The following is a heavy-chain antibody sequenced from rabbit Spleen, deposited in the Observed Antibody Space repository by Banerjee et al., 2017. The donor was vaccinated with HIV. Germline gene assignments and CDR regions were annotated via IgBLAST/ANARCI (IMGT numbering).Heavy chain of an antibody. Sequence: QSLEESGGDLVKPGASLTLTCKASGIDFSSKYYMCWVRQAPGKGLEWIGIIYTGDGSTDYASWVNGRFTISKTSTTVTLQMTSLTVADTATYFCARGWGGDGHAFDPWGQGTLVTVS. CDR1: GIDFSSKYY. D-gene: IGHD2-1*01. V-gene: IGHV1S40*01. CDR2: IYTGDGST. J-gene: IGHJ2*01. CDR3: ARGWGGDGHAFDP.